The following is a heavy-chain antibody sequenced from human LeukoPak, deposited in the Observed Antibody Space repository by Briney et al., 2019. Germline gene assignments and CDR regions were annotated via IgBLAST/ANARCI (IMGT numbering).Heavy chain of an antibody. D-gene: IGHD3-22*01. J-gene: IGHJ4*02. CDR3: AKDSYYDSSGLPDY. V-gene: IGHV3-9*01. CDR2: ISWNSGSI. CDR1: GFTFDDYA. Sequence: PGRSLRLSCAASGFTFDDYAMHWVRQAPGKGLEWVSGISWNSGSIGYADSVKGRFTISRDNAKNSLYRQMNSLRAEDTALYYCAKDSYYDSSGLPDYWGQGTLVTVSS.